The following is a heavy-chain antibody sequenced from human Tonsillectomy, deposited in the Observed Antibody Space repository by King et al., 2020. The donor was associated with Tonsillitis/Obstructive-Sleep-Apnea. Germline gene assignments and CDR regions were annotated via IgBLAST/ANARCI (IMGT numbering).Heavy chain of an antibody. D-gene: IGHD2-2*01. Sequence: VQLVQSGAEVKKPGASVKVSCKASGYTFTGYYMHWVRQAPGQGLEWMGRINPNSGGTNYAQKFQGRVTMTRDTSISTAYMELSRLRSDDTVVYYCARGRQLTIPAAFRTDFDYWGQGTLVTVSS. J-gene: IGHJ4*02. V-gene: IGHV1-2*05. CDR2: INPNSGGT. CDR1: GYTFTGYY. CDR3: ARGRQLTIPAAFRTDFDY.